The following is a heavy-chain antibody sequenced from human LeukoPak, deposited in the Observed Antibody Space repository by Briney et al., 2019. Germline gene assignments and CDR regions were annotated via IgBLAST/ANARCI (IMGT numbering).Heavy chain of an antibody. CDR1: GGSISSSSYY. J-gene: IGHJ3*01. D-gene: IGHD2-2*01. V-gene: IGHV4-39*01. Sequence: RSETLSLTCTVSGGSISSSSYYWGWIRQPPGKGLEWIGSIYYSGSTYYNPSLKSRVTISVDTSKNQFSLKLSSVTAADTAVYYCARRGFCSSTSCNDGFVLWGQGTMVTVSS. CDR2: IYYSGST. CDR3: ARRGFCSSTSCNDGFVL.